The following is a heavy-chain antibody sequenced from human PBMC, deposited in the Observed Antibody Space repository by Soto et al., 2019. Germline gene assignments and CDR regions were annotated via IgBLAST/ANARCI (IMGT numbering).Heavy chain of an antibody. Sequence: QVQLVQSGAEVKKPGASVKVSCKAPRYIFTAYFMHWLRQAPGKGLEWMGWIKPNNGATHYGLSFQGRVTMTRDTSISTAYMELSSLRSDDTAVYYCASHDPGARVDPGGQGTLVIVSS. D-gene: IGHD1-1*01. CDR2: IKPNNGAT. V-gene: IGHV1-2*02. CDR3: ASHDPGARVDP. J-gene: IGHJ5*02. CDR1: RYIFTAYF.